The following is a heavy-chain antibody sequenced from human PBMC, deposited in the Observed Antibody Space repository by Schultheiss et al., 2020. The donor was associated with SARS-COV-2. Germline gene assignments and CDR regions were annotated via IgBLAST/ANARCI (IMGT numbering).Heavy chain of an antibody. CDR2: VGGDGGRT. CDR3: AKGAVAGDDAFDL. CDR1: GFTFNNFA. D-gene: IGHD6-19*01. Sequence: GGSLRLSCTASGFTFNNFAMSWVRRAPGKGLEWVSAVGGDGGRTYYADSVKGRFTMSRDNSRNTLYLQMHILRPEDTAVYYCAKGAVAGDDAFDLWGQGTMVTVSS. V-gene: IGHV3-23*01. J-gene: IGHJ3*01.